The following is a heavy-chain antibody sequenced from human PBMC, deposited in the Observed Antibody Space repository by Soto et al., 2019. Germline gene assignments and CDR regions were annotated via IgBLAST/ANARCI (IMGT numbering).Heavy chain of an antibody. J-gene: IGHJ5*02. V-gene: IGHV3-21*01. CDR1: GFTFSSYS. D-gene: IGHD2-15*01. Sequence: EVQLVESGGGLVKPGGSLRLSCAASGFTFSSYSMNWVRQAPGKGLEWVSSISSSSSYIYYADSVKGRFTISRDNAKNSLYLQMNSLRAEDTAVYYCARDIVSQSHVNHWFDPWGQGTLVTVSS. CDR3: ARDIVSQSHVNHWFDP. CDR2: ISSSSSYI.